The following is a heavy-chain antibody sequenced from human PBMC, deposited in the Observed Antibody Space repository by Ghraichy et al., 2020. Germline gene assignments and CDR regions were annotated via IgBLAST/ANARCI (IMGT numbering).Heavy chain of an antibody. V-gene: IGHV3-33*01. D-gene: IGHD3-22*01. CDR3: ARPTRLLDYFDY. CDR1: GFTFSSYG. J-gene: IGHJ4*02. Sequence: GGSLTLSCAASGFTFSSYGMHWVRQAPGKGLEWVAVIWYDGSNKYYADSVKGRFTISRDNSKNTLYLQMNSLRAGDTAVYYCARPTRLLDYFDYWGQGTLVTVSS. CDR2: IWYDGSNK.